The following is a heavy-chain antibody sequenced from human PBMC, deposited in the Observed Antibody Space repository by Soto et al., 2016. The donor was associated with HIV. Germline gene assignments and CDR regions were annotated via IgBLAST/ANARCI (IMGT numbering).Heavy chain of an antibody. CDR1: GFTFDAYA. CDR3: VEDNSGWYYFDY. Sequence: EVQLVESGGGLVQPGRSLRLSCAASGFTFDAYAMHWVRQAPGKGLEWVSGISWNSGNIGYADSVKGRFTISRDNAKNSLYLQMDSLRPEDTAFYYCVEDNSGWYYFDYWGQGTLVTVSS. V-gene: IGHV3-9*01. CDR2: ISWNSGNI. D-gene: IGHD6-19*01. J-gene: IGHJ4*02.